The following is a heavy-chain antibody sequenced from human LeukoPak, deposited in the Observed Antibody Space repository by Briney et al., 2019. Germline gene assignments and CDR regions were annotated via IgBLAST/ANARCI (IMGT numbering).Heavy chain of an antibody. J-gene: IGHJ4*02. CDR1: GGSISSGGYS. V-gene: IGHV4-30-2*01. CDR3: ARALSSWVSDY. Sequence: SETLSLTCAVSGGSISSGGYSWSWIRQPPGKGLEWIGYIYHSGSTYYNPSLKSRVTISVDRSKNQFSLKLSSVTAADTAVYYCARALSSWVSDYWGQGTLVTVSS. CDR2: IYHSGST. D-gene: IGHD6-13*01.